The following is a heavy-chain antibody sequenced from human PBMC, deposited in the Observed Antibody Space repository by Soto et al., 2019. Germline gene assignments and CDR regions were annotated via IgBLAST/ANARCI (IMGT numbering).Heavy chain of an antibody. D-gene: IGHD2-15*01. V-gene: IGHV1-69*06. CDR1: GGTFGSYA. CDR3: AKIRWTISLQEEDAI. Sequence: QVQLVQSGAEVKKPGSSVKVSCKSSGGTFGSYAISWVRQAPGQGLEWMGGGIPICGTPHYAQKFHGRVTITADIPTSTAYLELSSLKSADTAVYYCAKIRWTISLQEEDAIWGQGTLVTVSS. CDR2: GIPICGTP. J-gene: IGHJ4*02.